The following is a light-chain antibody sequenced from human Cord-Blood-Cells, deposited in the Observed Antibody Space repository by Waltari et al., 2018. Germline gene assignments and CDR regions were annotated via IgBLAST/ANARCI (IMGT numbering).Light chain of an antibody. CDR2: EGS. CDR1: SSDVGSYNL. Sequence: QSALTQPASVSGSPGQSITISCTGTSSDVGSYNLVSWYQQHPGKAPKLMVCEGSKRPSGVSNRFSGAKSGNAASRTISGLQAEDEADYYGCSYAGSSTWVFGGGTKLTVL. J-gene: IGLJ3*02. CDR3: CSYAGSSTWV. V-gene: IGLV2-23*01.